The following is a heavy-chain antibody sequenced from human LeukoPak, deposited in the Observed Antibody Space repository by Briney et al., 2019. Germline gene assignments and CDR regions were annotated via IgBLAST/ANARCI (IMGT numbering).Heavy chain of an antibody. V-gene: IGHV3-23*01. D-gene: IGHD5-18*01. J-gene: IGHJ6*03. CDR3: AKENGYSYGNYYYYYYMDV. CDR2: ISGSGGST. CDR1: GFTFSSYA. Sequence: GGSLRLSCAASGFTFSSYAMSWVRLAPGKGLEWVSAISGSGGSTYYADSVKGRFTISRDNSKNTLYLQMNSLRAEDTAVYYCAKENGYSYGNYYYYYYMDVWGKGTTVTVSS.